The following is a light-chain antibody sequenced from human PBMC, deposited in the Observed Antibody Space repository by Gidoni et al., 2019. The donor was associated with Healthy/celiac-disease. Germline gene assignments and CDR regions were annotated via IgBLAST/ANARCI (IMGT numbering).Light chain of an antibody. CDR1: QSISSY. CDR2: AAA. V-gene: IGKV1-39*01. J-gene: IGKJ1*01. CDR3: QQSYSTPPT. Sequence: IQTTPPPSSLSASVGDRVTITCRASQSISSYLNWYQQKPGKAPKLLIYAAASLQSGVPSRFSGSGSGTDFTLTISSLQPEDFATYYCQQSYSTPPTFGQGTKVEIK.